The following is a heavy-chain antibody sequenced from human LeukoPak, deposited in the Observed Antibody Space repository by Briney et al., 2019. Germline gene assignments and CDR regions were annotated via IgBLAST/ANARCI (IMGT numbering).Heavy chain of an antibody. J-gene: IGHJ4*02. V-gene: IGHV3-74*01. CDR1: GFTFSSYW. CDR2: INSDGSST. CDR3: ARGDSSGWQYYFDY. D-gene: IGHD6-19*01. Sequence: GGSLRLSCAASGFTFSSYWMHWVRQAPGKGLVWVSGINSDGSSTSYADSVKGRFTISRDNAKNTMYLQMNSLRAEDTALYYCARGDSSGWQYYFDYWGQGTLVTVSS.